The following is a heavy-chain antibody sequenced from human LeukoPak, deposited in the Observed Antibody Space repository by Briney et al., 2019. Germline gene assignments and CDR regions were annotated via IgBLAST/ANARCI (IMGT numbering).Heavy chain of an antibody. D-gene: IGHD4-17*01. CDR1: RYTFTSYY. J-gene: IGHJ3*02. CDR3: ARDAGSDYGDYGDDAFDI. V-gene: IGHV1-46*01. CDR2: INPSGGST. Sequence: ASVKVSCKASRYTFTSYYMHWVRQAPGQGLEWMGIINPSGGSTSYAQKFQGRVTMTRDTSTSTVYMELSSLRSEDTAVYYCARDAGSDYGDYGDDAFDIWGQGTMVTVSS.